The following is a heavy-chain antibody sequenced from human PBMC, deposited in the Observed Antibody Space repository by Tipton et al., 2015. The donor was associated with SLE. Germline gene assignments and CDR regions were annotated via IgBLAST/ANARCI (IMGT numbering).Heavy chain of an antibody. V-gene: IGHV4-39*07. D-gene: IGHD2-21*01. CDR3: ARQGDEHIVVVIAKSWFDP. CDR2: IYYSGST. Sequence: TLSLTCTVSGGSISSSSYYWGWIRQPPGKGLEWIGSIYYSGSTYYNPSLKSRVTISVDTSKNQFFLKLSSVTAADTAVYYCARQGDEHIVVVIAKSWFDPWGQGTLVTVSS. CDR1: GGSISSSSYY. J-gene: IGHJ5*02.